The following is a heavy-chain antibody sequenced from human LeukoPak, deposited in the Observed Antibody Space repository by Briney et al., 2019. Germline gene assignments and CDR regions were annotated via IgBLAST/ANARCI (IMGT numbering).Heavy chain of an antibody. Sequence: PGGSLRLSCAASGFNFRDYYMSWLRQFPGKGLEWISYMSGSSSYTKYADSVKGRFTISRDNAKNSVYLQMNSLRAEDTAVYYCARDRISTWNYDVFDIWGQGTMVTVSS. D-gene: IGHD1-7*01. CDR2: MSGSSSYT. V-gene: IGHV3-11*05. J-gene: IGHJ3*02. CDR3: ARDRISTWNYDVFDI. CDR1: GFNFRDYY.